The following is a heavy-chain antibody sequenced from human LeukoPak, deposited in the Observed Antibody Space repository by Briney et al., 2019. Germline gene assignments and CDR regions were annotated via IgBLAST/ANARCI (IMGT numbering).Heavy chain of an antibody. V-gene: IGHV4-34*01. CDR2: INHSGST. J-gene: IGHJ5*02. D-gene: IGHD4-17*01. Sequence: GSLRLSCAASGFTVSSNYMSWVRQAPGKGLEWIGEINHSGSTNYNPSLKSRVTISVDTSKNQFSLKLSSVTAADTAVYYCARRATVTTNNWFDPWGQGTLVTVSS. CDR3: ARRATVTTNNWFDP. CDR1: GFTVSSNY.